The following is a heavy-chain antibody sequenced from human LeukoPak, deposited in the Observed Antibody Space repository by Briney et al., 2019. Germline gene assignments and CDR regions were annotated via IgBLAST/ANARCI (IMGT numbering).Heavy chain of an antibody. V-gene: IGHV3-23*01. D-gene: IGHD2-2*02. CDR1: GFTFSSCA. Sequence: GGSLRLSCAASGFTFSSCAMSWVRQAPGKGLEWVSGISGSAGGANYADSVKGRFTISRDNSKNTLYLQMNSLRAEDTAVYYCANGNTPRSNHWFDPWGQGTLVTVSS. CDR3: ANGNTPRSNHWFDP. J-gene: IGHJ5*02. CDR2: ISGSAGGA.